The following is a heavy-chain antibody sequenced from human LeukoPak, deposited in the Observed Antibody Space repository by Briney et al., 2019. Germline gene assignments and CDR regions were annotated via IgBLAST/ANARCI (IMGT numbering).Heavy chain of an antibody. Sequence: GGSLRLSCAASGLTFSSDWMHWVRQAPGKGLVWVSRIESGRGKTAYADSVKGRFTMSRDNAKNTLYLQMNSLRAEDTAVYYCAKGGREWYFDYWGQGTLVTVSS. J-gene: IGHJ4*02. V-gene: IGHV3-74*01. CDR2: IESGRGKT. D-gene: IGHD3-3*01. CDR1: GLTFSSDW. CDR3: AKGGREWYFDY.